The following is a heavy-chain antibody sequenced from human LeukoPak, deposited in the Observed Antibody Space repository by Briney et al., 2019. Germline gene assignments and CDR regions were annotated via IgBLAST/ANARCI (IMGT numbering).Heavy chain of an antibody. CDR1: GGSISSYY. Sequence: PSETLSLTCTVSGGSISSYYWSWIRQPPGKGLEWIGYIYYSGSTNYNPSLKSRVTISVGTSKNQFSLKLSSVTAADTAVYYCAREGYDFWSGYYYGMDVWGQGTTVTVSS. CDR3: AREGYDFWSGYYYGMDV. V-gene: IGHV4-59*01. J-gene: IGHJ6*02. D-gene: IGHD3-3*01. CDR2: IYYSGST.